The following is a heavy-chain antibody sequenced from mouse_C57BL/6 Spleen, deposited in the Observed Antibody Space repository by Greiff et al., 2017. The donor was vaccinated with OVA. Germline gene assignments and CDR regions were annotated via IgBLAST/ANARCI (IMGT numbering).Heavy chain of an antibody. D-gene: IGHD3-2*02. V-gene: IGHV1-66*01. CDR2: IYPGSGNT. CDR1: GYSFTSYY. Sequence: VQRVESGPELVKPGASVKISCKASGYSFTSYYIHWVKQRPGQGLEWIGWIYPGSGNTKYNEKFKGKATLTADTSSSTAYMQLSSLTSEDSAVYYCARFRDSSGPLDYWGQGTTLTVSS. J-gene: IGHJ2*01. CDR3: ARFRDSSGPLDY.